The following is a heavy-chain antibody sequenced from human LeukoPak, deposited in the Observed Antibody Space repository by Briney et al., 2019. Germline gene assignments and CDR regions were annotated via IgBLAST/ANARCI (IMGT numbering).Heavy chain of an antibody. Sequence: PSETLSLTCGVSGYSISGGYYWGWIRQSPGKGLEWIATIFHSGSIYYNPSLKSRVSLSVDTSKNQFSLKLNSVTAADTAVYYCARMGVSYYYDSSTYYPVAFDVWGQGTKVTVSS. V-gene: IGHV4-38-2*01. J-gene: IGHJ3*01. CDR1: GYSISGGYY. CDR3: ARMGVSYYYDSSTYYPVAFDV. CDR2: IFHSGSI. D-gene: IGHD3-22*01.